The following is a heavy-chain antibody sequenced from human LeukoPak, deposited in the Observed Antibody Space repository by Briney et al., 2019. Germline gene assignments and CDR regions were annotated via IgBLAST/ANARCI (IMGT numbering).Heavy chain of an antibody. CDR3: AREDYCSGGSCYEGAVDY. CDR1: GYTFTSYG. V-gene: IGHV1-18*04. CDR2: ISAYNGNT. J-gene: IGHJ4*02. D-gene: IGHD2-15*01. Sequence: ASVKVSCKASGYTFTSYGITWVRQAPGQGLEWMGRISAYNGNTNYAQNLQGRVTMTTDTSTRTVYMELRSLRSDDTAVYYCAREDYCSGGSCYEGAVDYWGQGTLVTVSS.